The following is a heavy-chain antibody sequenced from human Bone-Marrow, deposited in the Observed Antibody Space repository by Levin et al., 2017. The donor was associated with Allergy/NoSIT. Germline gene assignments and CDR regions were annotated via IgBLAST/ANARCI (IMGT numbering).Heavy chain of an antibody. CDR3: ARTCPGTTCYIIY. CDR2: INTYNGNR. J-gene: IGHJ4*02. D-gene: IGHD2-2*01. Sequence: ASVKVSCKASGYTFTNYGVTWVRQAPGQGLEWMGWINTYNGNRDYAQKFQGRVTMTTDTSTSTAYMELRSLTSDDSAVYYCARTCPGTTCYIIYWGQGTLVTVSS. CDR1: GYTFTNYG. V-gene: IGHV1-18*01.